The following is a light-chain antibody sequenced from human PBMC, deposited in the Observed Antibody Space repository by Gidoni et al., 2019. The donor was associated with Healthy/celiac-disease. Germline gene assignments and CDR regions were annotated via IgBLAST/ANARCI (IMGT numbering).Light chain of an antibody. V-gene: IGLV3-19*01. CDR2: GKN. Sequence: SSELTQDPAVSVALGQTVRITRQGDSLRSYYASWYQQKPGQAPLLVIYGKNNRPSGIPDRFSGASSGNTASLTITGAQAEDEAEYYCNSRDSSGNHRGVVFGGGTKLAVL. J-gene: IGLJ2*01. CDR1: SLRSYY. CDR3: NSRDSSGNHRGVV.